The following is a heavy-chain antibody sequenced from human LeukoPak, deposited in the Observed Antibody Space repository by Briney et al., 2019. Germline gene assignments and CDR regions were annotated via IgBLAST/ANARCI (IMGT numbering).Heavy chain of an antibody. CDR2: IKSKTDGGTT. CDR3: TTDPGRYYDYVWGTHLVDY. Sequence: TSETLSLTCAVSGGSFTSSNWWSWVRQPPGKGLEWVGRIKSKTDGGTTDYAAPVKGRFTISRDDSKNTLYLQMNSLKTEDTAVYYCTTDPGRYYDYVWGTHLVDYWGQGTLVTVSS. V-gene: IGHV3-15*01. D-gene: IGHD3-16*01. CDR1: GGSFTSSNW. J-gene: IGHJ4*02.